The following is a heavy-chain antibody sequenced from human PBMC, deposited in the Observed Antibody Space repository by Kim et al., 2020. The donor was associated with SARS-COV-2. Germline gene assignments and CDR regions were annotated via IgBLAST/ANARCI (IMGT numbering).Heavy chain of an antibody. V-gene: IGHV3-9*01. D-gene: IGHD3-10*01. CDR3: AKDRLVRGVIITPFDP. Sequence: GGSLRLSCAASGFTFDDYAMHWVRQAPGKGLEWVSGISWNSGSIGYADSVKGRFTISRDNAKNSLYLQMNSLRAEDTALYYCAKDRLVRGVIITPFDPWGQGTLVTVSS. CDR1: GFTFDDYA. CDR2: ISWNSGSI. J-gene: IGHJ5*02.